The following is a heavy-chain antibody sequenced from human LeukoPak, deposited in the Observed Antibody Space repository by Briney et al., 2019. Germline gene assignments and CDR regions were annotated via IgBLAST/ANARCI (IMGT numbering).Heavy chain of an antibody. CDR3: AKASVGATILPPG. D-gene: IGHD1-26*01. CDR1: GFTFSSYG. J-gene: IGHJ4*02. CDR2: ISGSGGST. V-gene: IGHV3-23*01. Sequence: QAGGSLRLSCAASGFTFSSYGMHWVRQAPGKGLEWVSSISGSGGSTYYADSVKGRFTISRDNSKNTLYLQMNSLRAEDTAVYYSAKASVGATILPPGWGQGTLVTVSS.